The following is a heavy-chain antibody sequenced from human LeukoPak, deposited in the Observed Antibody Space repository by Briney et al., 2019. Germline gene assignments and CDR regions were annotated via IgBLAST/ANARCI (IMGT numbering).Heavy chain of an antibody. Sequence: GASVKVSCKASGYTFTSYGISWVRRAPGQGLEWMGWISAYNGNTNYAQKLQGRVTMTTDTSTSTAYMELRSLRSDDTAVYYCARFGIVVVPAASKGGDYWGQGTLVTVSS. CDR1: GYTFTSYG. CDR2: ISAYNGNT. V-gene: IGHV1-18*01. J-gene: IGHJ4*02. CDR3: ARFGIVVVPAASKGGDY. D-gene: IGHD2-2*01.